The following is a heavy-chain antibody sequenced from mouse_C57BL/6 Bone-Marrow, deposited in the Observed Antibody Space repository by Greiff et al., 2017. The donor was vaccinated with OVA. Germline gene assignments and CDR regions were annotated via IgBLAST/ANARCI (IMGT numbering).Heavy chain of an antibody. D-gene: IGHD1-1*01. CDR1: GYTFTSYG. V-gene: IGHV1-81*01. CDR2: IYPRSGNT. Sequence: QVQLKESGAELARPGASVKLSCKASGYTFTSYGISWVKQRTGQGLEWIGEIYPRSGNTYYNEKFKSKATLTADKSSSTAYMELRSLTSEDSAVYFCARCSITPFAYWGQGTLVTVSA. J-gene: IGHJ3*01. CDR3: ARCSITPFAY.